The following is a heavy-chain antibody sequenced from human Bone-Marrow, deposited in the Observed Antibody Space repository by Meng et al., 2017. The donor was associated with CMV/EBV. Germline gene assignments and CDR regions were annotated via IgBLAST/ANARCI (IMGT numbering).Heavy chain of an antibody. CDR3: ARGGRWGYQLLLGPGGYFDY. Sequence: ASVKVSCKASGYTFTGYYMHWVRQAPGQGLEWMGWINPNSGGTNYAQKLQGRVTMTTDTSTSTAYMELRSLRSDDTAVYYCARGGRWGYQLLLGPGGYFDYWGQGTLVTVSS. D-gene: IGHD2-2*01. CDR2: INPNSGGT. CDR1: GYTFTGYY. V-gene: IGHV1-2*02. J-gene: IGHJ4*02.